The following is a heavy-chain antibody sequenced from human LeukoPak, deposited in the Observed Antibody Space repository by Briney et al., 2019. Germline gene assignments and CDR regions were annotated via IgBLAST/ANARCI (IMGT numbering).Heavy chain of an antibody. CDR2: INYSGST. D-gene: IGHD1-26*01. J-gene: IGHJ4*02. V-gene: IGHV4-34*01. CDR1: GGSFSGYY. CDR3: ARQVGSGTYWTFDY. Sequence: SETLSLTCAVYGGSFSGYYWSWIRQPPGKGLEWIGEINYSGSTNYNPSLKSRVTISVDTSKNQFSLKLSSVTAADTAVYYCARQVGSGTYWTFDYWGQGALVTVSS.